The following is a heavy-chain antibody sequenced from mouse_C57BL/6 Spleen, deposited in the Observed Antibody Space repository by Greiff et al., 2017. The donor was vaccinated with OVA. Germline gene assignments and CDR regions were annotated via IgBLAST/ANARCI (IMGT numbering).Heavy chain of an antibody. CDR1: GYAFSSSW. Sequence: QVQLQQSGPELVKPGASVKISCKASGYAFSSSWMNWVKQRPGKGLEWIGRIYPGDGDTNYNGKFKGKATLTADKSSSTAYMQLSSLTSEDSAVYFCARWDYNWYFDVWGTGTTVTVSS. CDR3: ARWDYNWYFDV. D-gene: IGHD2-4*01. CDR2: IYPGDGDT. V-gene: IGHV1-82*01. J-gene: IGHJ1*03.